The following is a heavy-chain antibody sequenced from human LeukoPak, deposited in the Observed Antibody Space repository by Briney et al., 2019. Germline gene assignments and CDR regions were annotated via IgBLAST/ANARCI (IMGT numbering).Heavy chain of an antibody. CDR2: IYYSGST. D-gene: IGHD6-19*01. CDR3: ASLAVAGLSEGY. Sequence: SETLSLTCTVSSGSVSNGDYYWSWLRQPPGKGLEWIASIYYSGSTYYNPSLKSRVTISVDTSRNQFSLKLSSVTAADTAVYYCASLAVAGLSEGYWGQGTLVIVSS. V-gene: IGHV4-39*01. CDR1: SGSVSNGDYY. J-gene: IGHJ4*02.